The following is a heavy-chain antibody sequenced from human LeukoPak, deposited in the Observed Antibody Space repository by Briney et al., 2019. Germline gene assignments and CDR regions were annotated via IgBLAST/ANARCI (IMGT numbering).Heavy chain of an antibody. Sequence: GGSLRLSCAASGFTFSSYSMNWVRQAPGKGLEWVSSISSSSSYIYYADSAKGRFTISRDNAKNSLYLQMNSLRAEDTAVYYCARALAAAKPGMDVWGQGTMVTVSS. V-gene: IGHV3-21*01. D-gene: IGHD6-13*01. CDR2: ISSSSSYI. J-gene: IGHJ6*02. CDR1: GFTFSSYS. CDR3: ARALAAAKPGMDV.